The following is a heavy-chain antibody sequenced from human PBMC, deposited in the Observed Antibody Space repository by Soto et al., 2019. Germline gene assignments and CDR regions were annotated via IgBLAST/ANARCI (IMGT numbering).Heavy chain of an antibody. D-gene: IGHD3-10*01. CDR2: IYYSGST. J-gene: IGHJ4*02. V-gene: IGHV4-59*01. Sequence: SETRSRTWTGSNGSLSSNYWSGIRQSPGKGLEWIGNIYYSGSTNYNPSLKRRVTMSVDTSKNQSSLKLSSVTAADTGVYFCARSFMVPVDFFDYWGQGTPVTVSS. CDR1: NGSLSSNY. CDR3: ARSFMVPVDFFDY.